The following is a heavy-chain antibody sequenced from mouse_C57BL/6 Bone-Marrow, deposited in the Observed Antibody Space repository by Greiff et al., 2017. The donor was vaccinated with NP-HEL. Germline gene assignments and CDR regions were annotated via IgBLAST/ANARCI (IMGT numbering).Heavy chain of an antibody. CDR1: GYTFTSYW. J-gene: IGHJ4*01. V-gene: IGHV1-64*01. CDR3: AAPHYYAMDY. Sequence: QVQLQQPGAELVKPGASVKLSCKASGYTFTSYWMHWVKQRPGQGLEWIGMIHPNSGSTNYNEKFKSKATLTVDKSSSAAYMQLSSLTSDDSAVYYCAAPHYYAMDYWGQGTSVTVSS. CDR2: IHPNSGST.